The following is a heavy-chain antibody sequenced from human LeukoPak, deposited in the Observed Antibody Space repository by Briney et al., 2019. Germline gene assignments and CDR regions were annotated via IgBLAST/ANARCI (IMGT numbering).Heavy chain of an antibody. V-gene: IGHV4-39*01. CDR1: GDSINSRSYY. Sequence: SETLSLTCTVSGDSINSRSYYWGWIRQPPGKGLEWIGSIYYSGITYYNPSLKSRVTISVDTSENQFSLRLISVTAADTAVYYCARHAKAFHNSSPDWGQGTLVTVSS. D-gene: IGHD6-6*01. J-gene: IGHJ4*02. CDR2: IYYSGIT. CDR3: ARHAKAFHNSSPD.